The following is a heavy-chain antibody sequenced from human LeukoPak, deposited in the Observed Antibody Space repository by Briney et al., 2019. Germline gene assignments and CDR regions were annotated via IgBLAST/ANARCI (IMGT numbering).Heavy chain of an antibody. V-gene: IGHV3-23*01. CDR1: GFTFSSYA. CDR3: AKDSSDIGDQPLSAFDI. J-gene: IGHJ3*02. CDR2: ISGSGGST. D-gene: IGHD5-12*01. Sequence: GGSLRLSCAASGFTFSSYAMSWVRQAPGKGLEWVSAISGSGGSTYYADSVKGRFTISRDNSKNTLYLQMNSLRAEDTAVYYCAKDSSDIGDQPLSAFDIWGQGTMVTVSS.